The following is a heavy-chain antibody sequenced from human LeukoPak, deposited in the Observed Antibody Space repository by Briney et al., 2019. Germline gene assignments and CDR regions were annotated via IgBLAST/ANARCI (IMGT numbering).Heavy chain of an antibody. CDR3: ARGEDCVRGVIGGFDP. D-gene: IGHD3-10*02. Sequence: ASVKVSCKASGYRFTGFYLHWVRQAPGQGLEWMGWINANSGGTHYEERFENWVTMTRDTSSSTVYLELSGLKANDTAVYYCARGEDCVRGVIGGFDPWGQGILVTVSS. CDR2: INANSGGT. J-gene: IGHJ5*02. CDR1: GYRFTGFY. V-gene: IGHV1-2*04.